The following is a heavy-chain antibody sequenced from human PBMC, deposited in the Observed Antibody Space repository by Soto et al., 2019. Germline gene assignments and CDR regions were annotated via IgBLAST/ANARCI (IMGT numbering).Heavy chain of an antibody. CDR1: GFTFSSYG. Sequence: HPGGSLRLSCAASGFTFSSYGMHWVRQAPGKGLEWVAVIWYDGSNKYYADSVKGRFTISRDNSKNTLYLQMNSLRAEDTAVYYCARDQTLVVAAFDYWGQGTLVTVSS. CDR3: ARDQTLVVAAFDY. J-gene: IGHJ4*02. D-gene: IGHD2-15*01. CDR2: IWYDGSNK. V-gene: IGHV3-33*01.